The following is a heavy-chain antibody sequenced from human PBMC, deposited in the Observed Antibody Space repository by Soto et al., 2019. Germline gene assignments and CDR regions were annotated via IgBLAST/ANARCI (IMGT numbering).Heavy chain of an antibody. CDR2: IYYDGNS. CDR3: ARDRRWLPRGPNNWLDL. V-gene: IGHV4-30-4*01. CDR1: GGSINSGDYY. D-gene: IGHD5-12*01. J-gene: IGHJ5*02. Sequence: TLSLTCTVSGGSINSGDYYWTWVRQPPGKGLEWIGYIYYDGNSQHNPSLKSRVTMSIDTSKNQFSLNLSSVTAADTAVYYCARDRRWLPRGPNNWLDLWGQGTQVTVSS.